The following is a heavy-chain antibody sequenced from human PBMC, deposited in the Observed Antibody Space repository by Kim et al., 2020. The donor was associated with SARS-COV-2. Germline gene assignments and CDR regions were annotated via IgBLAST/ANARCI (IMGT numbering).Heavy chain of an antibody. J-gene: IGHJ6*03. CDR3: ARDGTVTIFGVAPYYYYMDV. D-gene: IGHD3-3*01. V-gene: IGHV3-21*01. Sequence: GGSLRLSCAASGFTFSSYSMNWVRQAPGKGLEWVSSISSSSSYIYYADSVKGRFTISRDNAKNSLYLQMNSLRAEDTAVYYCARDGTVTIFGVAPYYYYMDVWGKGTTVTVSS. CDR1: GFTFSSYS. CDR2: ISSSSSYI.